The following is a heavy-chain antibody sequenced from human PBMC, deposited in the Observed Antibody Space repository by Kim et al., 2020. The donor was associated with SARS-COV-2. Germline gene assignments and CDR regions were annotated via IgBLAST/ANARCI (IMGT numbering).Heavy chain of an antibody. J-gene: IGHJ6*02. CDR2: IDPIDSYT. D-gene: IGHD6-13*01. V-gene: IGHV5-10-1*01. CDR3: ARLGPQLEHYGMDV. Sequence: GESLKIYCKASGYSFTNYWITWVRQMPGKGLEWMGRIDPIDSYTNYSPSFQGHVTISADKSISTAYLQWSSVKASDTAMYYCARLGPQLEHYGMDVWGQGTTVTVSS. CDR1: GYSFTNYW.